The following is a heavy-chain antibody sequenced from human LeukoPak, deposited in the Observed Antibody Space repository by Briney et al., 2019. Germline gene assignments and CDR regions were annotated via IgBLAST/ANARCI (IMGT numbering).Heavy chain of an antibody. J-gene: IGHJ4*02. CDR1: GYTFTSYA. V-gene: IGHV7-4-1*02. CDR3: ARGSSSWYFFSKDY. Sequence: RASVKVSCKASGYTFTSYAMNWVRQAPGQGLEWMGWINTNTGNPTYAQGFTGRFVFSLDTSVSTAYLQISSLKAEDTAVYYCARGSSSWYFFSKDYWGQGTLVTVSS. D-gene: IGHD6-13*01. CDR2: INTNTGNP.